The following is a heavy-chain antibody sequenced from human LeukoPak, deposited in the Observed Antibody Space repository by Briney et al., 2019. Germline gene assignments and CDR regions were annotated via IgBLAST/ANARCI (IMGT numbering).Heavy chain of an antibody. V-gene: IGHV3-53*01. Sequence: GGSLRLSCAASGFTVSSNYMSWVRQAPGKGLEWVSVIYSGGSTYYADSVKGRFTISRDNAKNSLYLQMNSLRAEDTAVYYCARDRDFWSGYPRAWFDPWGQGTLVTVSS. CDR3: ARDRDFWSGYPRAWFDP. CDR1: GFTVSSNY. CDR2: IYSGGST. J-gene: IGHJ5*02. D-gene: IGHD3-3*01.